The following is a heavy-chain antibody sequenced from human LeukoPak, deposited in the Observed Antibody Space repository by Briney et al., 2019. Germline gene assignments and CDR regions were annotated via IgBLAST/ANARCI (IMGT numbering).Heavy chain of an antibody. CDR1: GYSFTTYW. D-gene: IGHD3-10*01. CDR3: VRRRGASGTINHFDP. CDR2: IYPDDSDT. J-gene: IGHJ5*02. Sequence: PGESLKISCKTSGYSFTTYWIGWVRQMPGTGLEWVGAIYPDDSDTRYSPSFQGQVVISADRSIRTAYLQWNTLKTSDTAMYYCVRRRGASGTINHFDPWGQGTLVTVSS. V-gene: IGHV5-51*01.